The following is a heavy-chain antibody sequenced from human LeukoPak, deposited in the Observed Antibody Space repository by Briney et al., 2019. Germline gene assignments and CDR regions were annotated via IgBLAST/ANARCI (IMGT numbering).Heavy chain of an antibody. J-gene: IGHJ6*02. CDR2: IWYDGSNK. Sequence: GRSLRLSCAASGFTFSSYGMHWVRQAPGKGLEWVAVIWYDGSNKYYADSVKGRFTISRDNSKNTLYLQMNSLRAEDTAVYYCARTTVGIDRSSTSCYTGIGMGFLFYYGMDVWGQGTTVTVSS. V-gene: IGHV3-33*01. D-gene: IGHD2-2*02. CDR1: GFTFSSYG. CDR3: ARTTVGIDRSSTSCYTGIGMGFLFYYGMDV.